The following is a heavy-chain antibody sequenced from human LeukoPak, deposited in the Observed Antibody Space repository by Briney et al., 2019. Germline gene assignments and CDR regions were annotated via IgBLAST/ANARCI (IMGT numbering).Heavy chain of an antibody. CDR2: ISAYNGNT. J-gene: IGHJ4*02. V-gene: IGHV1-18*04. CDR3: ARVKEGRYCGGDCYSDY. Sequence: ASVKVSCKASGYTFTSYYMHWVRQAPGQGLEWMGWISAYNGNTNYAQKLQGRVTMTTDTSTSTAYMELRSLRSDDTAVYYCARVKEGRYCGGDCYSDYWGQGTLVTVSS. D-gene: IGHD2-21*02. CDR1: GYTFTSYY.